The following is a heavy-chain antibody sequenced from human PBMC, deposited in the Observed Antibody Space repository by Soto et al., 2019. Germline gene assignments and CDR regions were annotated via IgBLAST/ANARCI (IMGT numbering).Heavy chain of an antibody. J-gene: IGHJ5*02. CDR1: GLTFSISW. CDR3: ARGGPMVRGVINWFDP. CDR2: IWYDGSNK. D-gene: IGHD3-10*01. Sequence: GGSLRLSCAASGLTFSISWMTWVRQAPGKGLEWVAVIWYDGSNKYYADSVKGRFTISRDNSKNTLYLQMNSLRAEDTAVYYCARGGPMVRGVINWFDPWGQGTLVTVSS. V-gene: IGHV3-33*08.